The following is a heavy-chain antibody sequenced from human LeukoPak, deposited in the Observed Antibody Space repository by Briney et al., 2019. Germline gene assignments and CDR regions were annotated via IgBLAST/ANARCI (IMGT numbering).Heavy chain of an antibody. Sequence: ASVKVSCKASGYSFTSYGISWVRQAPGQGLEWMGIINPSGGSTSYAQKFQGRVTMTRDMSTSTVYMELSSLRSEDTAVYYCARETVAAAVSYNWFDPWGQGTLVTVSS. CDR2: INPSGGST. V-gene: IGHV1-46*01. CDR3: ARETVAAAVSYNWFDP. CDR1: GYSFTSYG. D-gene: IGHD6-13*01. J-gene: IGHJ5*02.